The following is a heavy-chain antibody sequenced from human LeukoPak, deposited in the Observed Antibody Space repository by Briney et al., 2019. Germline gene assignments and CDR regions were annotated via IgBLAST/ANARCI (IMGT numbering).Heavy chain of an antibody. CDR2: ISWDGGST. Sequence: GGSLRLSCAASGFTFDDYAMHWVRHAPGKGLEWVSLISWDGGSTYYADSVKGRFTISRDNSKNSLYLQMNSLRAEDTALYYCARKSHYGDYELDYWGQGTLVTVSS. J-gene: IGHJ4*02. CDR3: ARKSHYGDYELDY. D-gene: IGHD4-17*01. CDR1: GFTFDDYA. V-gene: IGHV3-43D*03.